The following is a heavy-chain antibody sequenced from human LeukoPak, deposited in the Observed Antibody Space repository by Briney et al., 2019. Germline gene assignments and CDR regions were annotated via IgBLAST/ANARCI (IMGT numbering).Heavy chain of an antibody. CDR2: IIPILGIA. CDR1: GGTFCSYA. J-gene: IGHJ4*02. V-gene: IGHV1-69*04. D-gene: IGHD6-19*01. CDR3: AREGGWSPWYFDY. Sequence: GASVKVSCKASGGTFCSYAISWVRQAPGQGLEWMGRIIPILGIANYAQKFQGRVTITADKSTSTAYMELSSLRSEDTAVYYCAREGGWSPWYFDYWGQGTLVTVSS.